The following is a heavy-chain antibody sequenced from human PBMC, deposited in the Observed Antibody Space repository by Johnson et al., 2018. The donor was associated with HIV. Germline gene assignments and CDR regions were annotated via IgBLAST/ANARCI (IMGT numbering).Heavy chain of an antibody. CDR2: ISWDGGST. D-gene: IGHD1-26*01. Sequence: VQLVESGGGVVQSGRSLRLSCAASGFTFDDYTMHWVRQAPGKGLEWVSLISWDGGSTYYADSVKGRFTISRDNSKNTLYLQMNGLRSEDTAVYYCARVEWELGAFDIWGQGTMVTVSS. CDR1: GFTFDDYT. V-gene: IGHV3-43*01. CDR3: ARVEWELGAFDI. J-gene: IGHJ3*02.